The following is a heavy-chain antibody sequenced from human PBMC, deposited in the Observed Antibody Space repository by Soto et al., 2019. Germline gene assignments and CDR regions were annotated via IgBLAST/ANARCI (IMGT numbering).Heavy chain of an antibody. Sequence: GGSLRLSCAASGFTFRSFTMNWVRQAPGKGLEWVSTISSNSAYIYYTDALRGRFTISRDNAKNSLHPQMNSLRAEDTAVYYCTRDASRDSSARGWFDPWGPGTLVTVSS. V-gene: IGHV3-21*01. CDR3: TRDASRDSSARGWFDP. CDR2: ISSNSAYI. J-gene: IGHJ5*02. CDR1: GFTFRSFT. D-gene: IGHD6-13*01.